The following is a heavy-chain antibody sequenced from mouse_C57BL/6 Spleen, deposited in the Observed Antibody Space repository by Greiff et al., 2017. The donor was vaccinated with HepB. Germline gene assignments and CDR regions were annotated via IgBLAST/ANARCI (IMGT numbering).Heavy chain of an antibody. CDR1: GYTFTSYG. CDR3: ARAAHYGSSYFDY. V-gene: IGHV1-81*01. CDR2: IYPRSGNT. D-gene: IGHD1-1*01. Sequence: LVESGAELARPGASVKLSCKASGYTFTSYGISWVKQRTGQGLEWIGEIYPRSGNTYYNEKFKGKATLTADKSSSTAYMELRSLTSEDSAVYFCARAAHYGSSYFDYWGQGTTLTVSS. J-gene: IGHJ2*01.